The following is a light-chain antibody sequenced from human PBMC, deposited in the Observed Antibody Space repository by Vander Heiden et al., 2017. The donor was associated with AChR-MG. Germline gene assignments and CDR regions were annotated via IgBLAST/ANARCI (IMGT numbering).Light chain of an antibody. CDR3: RHCYSTPYT. V-gene: IGKV1-39*01. CDR2: AAS. J-gene: IGKJ3*01. CDR1: KSISSY. Sequence: DIQLTPSPSSLSASVVDRTTITCRASKSISSYLNWYQPNPGRAPKLLIYAASSLPSGVPSRFSSSGSGTDFTLTIIRLQPEDFATYYCRHCYSTPYTFGHGTKVDIK.